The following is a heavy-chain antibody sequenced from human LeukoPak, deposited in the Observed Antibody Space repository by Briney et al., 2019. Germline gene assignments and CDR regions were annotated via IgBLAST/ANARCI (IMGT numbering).Heavy chain of an antibody. CDR3: ARGPITIFGVVIIGLDV. J-gene: IGHJ6*02. D-gene: IGHD3-3*01. Sequence: LSETLSLTCAVYGGSFSGYYWSWIRQPPGKGLEWIGEINHSGSTNYNPSLKSRVTISVDTSKNQFSLKLSSVTAADTAVYYCARGPITIFGVVIIGLDVWGQGTTVTVSS. V-gene: IGHV4-34*01. CDR1: GGSFSGYY. CDR2: INHSGST.